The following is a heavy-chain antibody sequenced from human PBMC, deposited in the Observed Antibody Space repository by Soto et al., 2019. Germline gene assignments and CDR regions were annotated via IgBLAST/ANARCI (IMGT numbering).Heavy chain of an antibody. Sequence: GGSLRLSCAASGFTVSSNYMSWVRQAPGKGLEWVSVIYSGGSTYYADSVKGRFTISRDNSKNTLYLQMNSLRAEDTAVYYCAKFHYDFWSGYVDYWGQGTLVTVS. J-gene: IGHJ4*02. CDR1: GFTVSSNY. CDR3: AKFHYDFWSGYVDY. CDR2: IYSGGST. D-gene: IGHD3-3*01. V-gene: IGHV3-66*01.